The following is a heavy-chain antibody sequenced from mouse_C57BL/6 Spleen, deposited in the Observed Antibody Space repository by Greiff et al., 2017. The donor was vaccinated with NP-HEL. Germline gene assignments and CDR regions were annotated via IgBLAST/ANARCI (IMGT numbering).Heavy chain of an antibody. CDR2: ISSGSSTI. V-gene: IGHV5-17*01. Sequence: EVQVVESGGGLVKPGGSLKLSCAASGFTFSDYGMHWVRQAPEKGLEWVAYISSGSSTIYYADTVKGRFTISRDNAKNTLFLQMTSLRSEDTAMYYCAREGAYDGYFLDYWGQGTTLTVSS. CDR3: AREGAYDGYFLDY. J-gene: IGHJ2*01. D-gene: IGHD2-3*01. CDR1: GFTFSDYG.